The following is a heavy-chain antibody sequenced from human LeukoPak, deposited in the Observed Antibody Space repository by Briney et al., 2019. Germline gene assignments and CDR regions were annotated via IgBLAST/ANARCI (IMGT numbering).Heavy chain of an antibody. J-gene: IGHJ4*02. D-gene: IGHD4-17*01. CDR3: ARPNYGDYVVDY. CDR2: IFPRDSDI. Sequence: GESLKISCKGSGYIFDNYWIGWVRQMPGKGLEWVAIIFPRDSDIRYSPSFQGQVTVSVDKSNNTAYLQWGGLKASDTATYFCARPNYGDYVVDYWGQGTLVTVSS. CDR1: GYIFDNYW. V-gene: IGHV5-51*01.